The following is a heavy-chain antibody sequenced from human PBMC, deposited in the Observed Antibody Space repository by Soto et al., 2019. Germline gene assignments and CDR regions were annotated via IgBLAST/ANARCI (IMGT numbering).Heavy chain of an antibody. J-gene: IGHJ4*02. CDR2: ISGSGGTT. CDR1: GFTFSSYA. CDR3: AKVRSTKLFDVVSLFDY. V-gene: IGHV3-23*01. Sequence: PRGSLRLSCAASGFTFSSYAMSWVRQAPGKGLECVSTISGSGGTTYYADSVKGRFTISRDNSKNTLYLQMNSLRAEDTAVYYCAKVRSTKLFDVVSLFDYWGQGTLVTVYS. D-gene: IGHD3-3*01.